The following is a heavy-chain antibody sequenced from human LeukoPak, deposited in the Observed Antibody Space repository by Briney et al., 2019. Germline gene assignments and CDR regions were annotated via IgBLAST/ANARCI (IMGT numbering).Heavy chain of an antibody. J-gene: IGHJ5*02. V-gene: IGHV3-30-3*01. CDR3: ARLMAARGSHL. CDR2: ISYDGSNK. Sequence: PGGSLRLSCAASGFTFSSYAMHWVRQAPGKGLEWVAVISYDGSNKYYADSVKGRFTISRDNSKNTLYLQMNSLRAEDAAVYYCARLMAARGSHLWGQGTLVTVSS. D-gene: IGHD6-6*01. CDR1: GFTFSSYA.